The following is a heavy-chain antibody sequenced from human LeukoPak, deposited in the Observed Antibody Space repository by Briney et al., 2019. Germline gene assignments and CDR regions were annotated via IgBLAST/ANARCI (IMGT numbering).Heavy chain of an antibody. CDR2: IYTSGST. D-gene: IGHD1-26*01. Sequence: SETLSLTCTVSGGSISSGSYYWSWIRQPAGKGLEWIGRIYTSGSTNYNPSLKSRVTISVDTSKNQFSLKLSSVTAADTAVYYCASGWELLTFDYWGQGTLVTVSS. CDR1: GGSISSGSYY. J-gene: IGHJ4*02. CDR3: ASGWELLTFDY. V-gene: IGHV4-61*02.